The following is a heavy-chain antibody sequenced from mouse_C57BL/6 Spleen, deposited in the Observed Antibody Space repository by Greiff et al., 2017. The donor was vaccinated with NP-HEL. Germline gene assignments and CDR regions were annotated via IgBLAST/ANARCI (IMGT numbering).Heavy chain of an antibody. CDR3: ARWGKDYAMDY. Sequence: QVQLKQSGAELVRPGASVKLSCKASGYTFTDYYINWVKQRPGQGLEWIARIYPGSGNTYYNEKFKGKATLTAEKSSSTAYMQLSSLTSEDSAVYFCARWGKDYAMDYWGQGTSVTVSS. CDR2: IYPGSGNT. V-gene: IGHV1-76*01. CDR1: GYTFTDYY. J-gene: IGHJ4*01.